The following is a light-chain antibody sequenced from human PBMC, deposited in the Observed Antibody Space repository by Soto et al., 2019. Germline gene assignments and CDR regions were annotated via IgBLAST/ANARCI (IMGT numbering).Light chain of an antibody. J-gene: IGLJ2*01. V-gene: IGLV2-14*01. CDR1: SSDVGGYNY. CDR2: DVS. Sequence: QSALTQPASVSGSPGQSITISCTGTSSDVGGYNYVSWYQQHPGKAPKLMIYDVSNRPSGVSNRFSGSKSGDTASLTISRLQAEDEADYYCSSYTSSSTLPFGGGTKLTVL. CDR3: SSYTSSSTLP.